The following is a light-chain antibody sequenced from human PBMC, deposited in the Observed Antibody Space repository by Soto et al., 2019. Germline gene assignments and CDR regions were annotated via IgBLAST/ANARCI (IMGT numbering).Light chain of an antibody. J-gene: IGKJ4*01. Sequence: DIEMIQSPPSLSASVGDRITITCRASQSISSYLNWLQQKPGKAPNVLIFAASNLRSGVPSRFSGSGSGTDFTLTINSLQPEDSATYYCQQSFSPLLALGGGTNVDIK. CDR1: QSISSY. CDR2: AAS. CDR3: QQSFSPLLA. V-gene: IGKV1-39*01.